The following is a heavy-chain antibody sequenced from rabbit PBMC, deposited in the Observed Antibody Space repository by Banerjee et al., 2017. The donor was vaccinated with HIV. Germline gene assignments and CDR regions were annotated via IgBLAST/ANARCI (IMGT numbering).Heavy chain of an antibody. V-gene: IGHV1S45*01. Sequence: QEQLEESGGGLVQPEGSLTLTCTASGFSFSNKYVMCWVRQAPGKGLEWIACIDAGSNGNTYYASWAKGRFTVSKTSSTTVTLQMTSLTAADTATYFCAREEYVGYGYANLWGPGTLVTVS. CDR2: IDAGSNGNT. J-gene: IGHJ4*01. CDR3: AREEYVGYGYANL. CDR1: GFSFSNKYV. D-gene: IGHD6-1*01.